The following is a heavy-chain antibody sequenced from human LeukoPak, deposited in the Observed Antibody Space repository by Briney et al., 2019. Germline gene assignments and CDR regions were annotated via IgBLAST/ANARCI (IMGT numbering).Heavy chain of an antibody. CDR1: GFTFSDYY. J-gene: IGHJ4*02. V-gene: IGHV3-11*01. CDR2: ISSSGSTI. D-gene: IGHD6-13*01. CDR3: ARDIAAAGNLGYFSY. Sequence: PGGSLRLSCVASGFTFSDYYMSWIRQAPGKGLEWVSYISSSGSTIYYADSVKGRFTISRDNAKNSLYLQMNSLRAEDTAVYYCARDIAAAGNLGYFSYWGQGTLVTVSS.